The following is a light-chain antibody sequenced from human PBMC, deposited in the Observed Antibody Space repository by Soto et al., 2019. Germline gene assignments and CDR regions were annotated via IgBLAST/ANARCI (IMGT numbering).Light chain of an antibody. Sequence: QSALTQPPSASGSPGQSVTISCTGTSSDIGGYNSVSWYQQHPGKAPKLMIYEVNKRPLGVPERFSGSKSGNTASLTVSGPQATDEADYYCSSSAGTNSFVLFGGGTKVTVL. J-gene: IGLJ3*02. CDR3: SSSAGTNSFVL. V-gene: IGLV2-8*01. CDR1: SSDIGGYNS. CDR2: EVN.